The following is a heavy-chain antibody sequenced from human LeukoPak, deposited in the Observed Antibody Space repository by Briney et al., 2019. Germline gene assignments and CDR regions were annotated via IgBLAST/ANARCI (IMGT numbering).Heavy chain of an antibody. D-gene: IGHD6-19*01. V-gene: IGHV4-39*01. CDR1: GGSVTYTNYY. Sequence: PSETLSLTCTVSGGSVTYTNYYWGWIRQPPVKGLQWIGVIYYNGKTYYNPSLKSRVTVAVDTSKNQFSLKLSSVTAADTAVYYCATSSGWWGSNWFDPWGQGTLVTVSS. CDR3: ATSSGWWGSNWFDP. CDR2: IYYNGKT. J-gene: IGHJ5*02.